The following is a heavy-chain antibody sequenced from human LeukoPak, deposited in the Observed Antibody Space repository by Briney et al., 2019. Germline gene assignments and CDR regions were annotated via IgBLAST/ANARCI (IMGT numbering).Heavy chain of an antibody. Sequence: SETLSLTCTVSGGSISSYYWSWIRQPPGKGLEWIGYIYYSGSTNYNPSLKSRVTISVDASKNQFSLKLSSVTAADTAVYYCAVAPYRYGSYYFDYWGQGTLVTVSS. V-gene: IGHV4-59*01. J-gene: IGHJ4*02. CDR2: IYYSGST. CDR1: GGSISSYY. D-gene: IGHD5-18*01. CDR3: AVAPYRYGSYYFDY.